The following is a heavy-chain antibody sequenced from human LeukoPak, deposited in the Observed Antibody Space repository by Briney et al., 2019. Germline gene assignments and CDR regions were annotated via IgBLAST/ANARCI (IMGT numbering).Heavy chain of an antibody. CDR3: AKGSRGNYDS. J-gene: IGHJ5*01. V-gene: IGHV3-23*01. CDR1: GFTFNNYA. D-gene: IGHD1-26*01. CDR2: IIDSGNIT. Sequence: GGSLRLSCAAPGFTFNNYAMTWVRQAPETGLEWISSIIDSGNITYYGDSGKGRFTISRDNSKNTLYLQMNSLRAEDTAVYYCAKGSRGNYDSWGQGTLVTVSS.